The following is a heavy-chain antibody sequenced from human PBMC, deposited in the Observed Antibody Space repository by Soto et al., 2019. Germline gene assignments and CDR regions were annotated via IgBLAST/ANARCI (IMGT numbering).Heavy chain of an antibody. J-gene: IGHJ4*02. CDR1: GGSISSYY. CDR3: ARESLNDYGDYDWYFDY. Sequence: SETLSLTCTVSGGSISSYYWSWIRQPPGKGLEWIGYIYYSGSTNYNPSLKSRVTISVDTSKNQFSLKLSSVTAADTAVYYCARESLNDYGDYDWYFDYWGQGTLVTVSS. D-gene: IGHD4-17*01. CDR2: IYYSGST. V-gene: IGHV4-59*01.